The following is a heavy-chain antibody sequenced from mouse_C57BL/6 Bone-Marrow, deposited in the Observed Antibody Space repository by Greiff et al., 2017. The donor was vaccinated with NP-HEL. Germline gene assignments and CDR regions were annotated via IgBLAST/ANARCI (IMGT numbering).Heavy chain of an antibody. CDR3: AREGTRFDY. V-gene: IGHV5-4*01. CDR1: GFTFSSYA. Sequence: DVHLVESGGGLVKPGGSLKLSCAASGFTFSSYAMSWVRQTPEKRLEWVATISDGGSYTYYPDNVKGRFTISRDNAKNNLYLQMSHLKSEDTAMYYCAREGTRFDYWGQGTTLTVSS. D-gene: IGHD3-3*01. CDR2: ISDGGSYT. J-gene: IGHJ2*01.